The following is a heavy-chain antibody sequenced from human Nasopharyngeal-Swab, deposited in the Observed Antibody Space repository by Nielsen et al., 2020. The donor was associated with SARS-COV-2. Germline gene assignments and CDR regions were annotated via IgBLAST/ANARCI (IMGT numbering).Heavy chain of an antibody. Sequence: GEFLKISCAASGFIFSSYAMHWVRQAPGKGLEWVAVISYDGSNKYYADSVKGRFTISRDNSKNTLYLQMNSLRAEDTAVYYCARDPMITFGGVIVADYYYYGMDVWGQGTTVTVSS. CDR1: GFIFSSYA. V-gene: IGHV3-30*04. CDR2: ISYDGSNK. D-gene: IGHD3-16*02. CDR3: ARDPMITFGGVIVADYYYYGMDV. J-gene: IGHJ6*02.